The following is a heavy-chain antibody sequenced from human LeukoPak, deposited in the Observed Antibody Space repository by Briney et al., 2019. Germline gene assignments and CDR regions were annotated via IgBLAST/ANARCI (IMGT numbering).Heavy chain of an antibody. CDR1: GFTFSSYA. Sequence: GGSLRLSCAASGFTFSSYAMHWVRQAPGKGLEWVAFIRYDGSNKYYADSVKGRFTISRDNSKNTLYLQMNSLRAEDTAVYYCAKDAPYYDFWSGYFSGGNWFDPWGQGTLVTVSS. D-gene: IGHD3-3*01. V-gene: IGHV3-30*02. CDR2: IRYDGSNK. CDR3: AKDAPYYDFWSGYFSGGNWFDP. J-gene: IGHJ5*02.